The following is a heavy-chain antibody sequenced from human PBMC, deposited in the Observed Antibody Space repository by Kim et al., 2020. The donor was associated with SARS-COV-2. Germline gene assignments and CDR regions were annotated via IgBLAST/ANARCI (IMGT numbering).Heavy chain of an antibody. J-gene: IGHJ6*02. D-gene: IGHD5-18*01. CDR2: IYYSGST. V-gene: IGHV4-31*03. CDR3: ARDVDTAMVTSSHYYYGMDV. CDR1: GGSISSGGYY. Sequence: SETLSLTCTVSGGSISSGGYYWSWIRQHPGKGLEWIGYIYYSGSTYYNPSLKSRVTISVDTSKNQFSLKLSSVTAADTAVYYCARDVDTAMVTSSHYYYGMDVWGQGTTVTVSS.